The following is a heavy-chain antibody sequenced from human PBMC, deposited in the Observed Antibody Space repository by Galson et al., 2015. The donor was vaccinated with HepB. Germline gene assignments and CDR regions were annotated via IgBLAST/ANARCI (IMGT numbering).Heavy chain of an antibody. CDR3: AKARNYDILTGPLDF. D-gene: IGHD3-9*01. J-gene: IGHJ4*02. V-gene: IGHV3-9*01. CDR2: ISWDSDKL. CDR1: GFTFEDSA. Sequence: SLRLSCAASGFTFEDSAMHWVRQGPGKGLEWVSGISWDSDKLDYADSVKGRFTISRDYAKKSLYLQMNSLRAEDTALYYCAKARNYDILTGPLDFWGQGTLVTVSS.